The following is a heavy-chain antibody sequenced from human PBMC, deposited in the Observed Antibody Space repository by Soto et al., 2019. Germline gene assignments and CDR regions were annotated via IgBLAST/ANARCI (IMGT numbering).Heavy chain of an antibody. Sequence: GGSLRLSCAASGFTFSSYAMSWVRQAPGKELEWVSAISGSGGSTYYADFVKGRFTISRDNSKNTLYLQMNSLRAEDTAVYYCAKDELLWFGEPDDAFDIWGQGTMVTVSS. CDR1: GFTFSSYA. CDR2: ISGSGGST. CDR3: AKDELLWFGEPDDAFDI. D-gene: IGHD3-10*01. J-gene: IGHJ3*02. V-gene: IGHV3-23*01.